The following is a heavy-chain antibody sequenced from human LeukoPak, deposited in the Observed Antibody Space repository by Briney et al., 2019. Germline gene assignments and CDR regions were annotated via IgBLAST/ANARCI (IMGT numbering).Heavy chain of an antibody. CDR3: ARSLYDSSGYLNMDV. CDR1: GFTVSSNY. J-gene: IGHJ6*03. D-gene: IGHD3-22*01. CDR2: IYSGGST. Sequence: GGSLRLSCAASGFTVSSNYMSWVRQAPGKGLEWVSVIYSGGSTYYADSVKGRFTISRDNSKSTLYLQMNSLRAEDTAVYYCARSLYDSSGYLNMDVWGKGTTVTISS. V-gene: IGHV3-53*01.